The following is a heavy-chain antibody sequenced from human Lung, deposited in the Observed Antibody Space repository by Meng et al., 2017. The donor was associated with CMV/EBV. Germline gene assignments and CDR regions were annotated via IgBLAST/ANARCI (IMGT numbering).Heavy chain of an antibody. V-gene: IGHV3-69-1*01. CDR2: ISSSYAV. J-gene: IGHJ6*02. Sequence: GESLKISCAASGFRFSDYYMTWIRQAPGKGLEWVSYISSSYAVDYADSLKGRFTISRDNAKNSLYLQMNSLRAEDTAVYYCARGESEWELLSYYYYYGMDVWGQGXTVTVSS. CDR1: GFRFSDYY. CDR3: ARGESEWELLSYYYYYGMDV. D-gene: IGHD1-26*01.